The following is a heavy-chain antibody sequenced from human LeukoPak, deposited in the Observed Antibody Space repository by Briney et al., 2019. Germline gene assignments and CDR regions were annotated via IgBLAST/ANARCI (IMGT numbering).Heavy chain of an antibody. D-gene: IGHD5-12*01. Sequence: PSETLSLTCTVSGGSISGSSYYWGWIRQPPGKGLEWIGSIYYSGSTYYNPSLKSRVTISVDTSKNQFSLKLSSVTAADTAVYYCASSGVLFLIDYWGQGTLVTVSS. CDR2: IYYSGST. V-gene: IGHV4-39*07. CDR3: ASSGVLFLIDY. CDR1: GGSISGSSYY. J-gene: IGHJ4*02.